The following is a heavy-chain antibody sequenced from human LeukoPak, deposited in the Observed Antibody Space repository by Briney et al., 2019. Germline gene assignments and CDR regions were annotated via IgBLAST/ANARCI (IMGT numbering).Heavy chain of an antibody. Sequence: GKSLKISCKGSGYSFTTYWIGWVRQMLGKGLESMGIIYPGDSDTKYSPSFQGQVTISADKSISTVYLQWNSLKASDTAMYYCARLQTGSGWWEGFDSWGQGTLVTVSS. V-gene: IGHV5-51*01. CDR3: ARLQTGSGWWEGFDS. CDR2: IYPGDSDT. CDR1: GYSFTTYW. D-gene: IGHD6-19*01. J-gene: IGHJ4*02.